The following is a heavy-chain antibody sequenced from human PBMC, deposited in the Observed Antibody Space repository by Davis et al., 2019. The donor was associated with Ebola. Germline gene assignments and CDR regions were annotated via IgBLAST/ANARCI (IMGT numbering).Heavy chain of an antibody. CDR2: INTNTGNP. Sequence: AASVKVSCKASGYSFTTYGMHWARQAPGQGLEWMGWINTNTGNPTYAKGFTGRFVFSLDTSVSTAYLQISSLKAEDTAVYYCASLPDIWGQGTMVTVSS. J-gene: IGHJ3*02. CDR3: ASLPDI. V-gene: IGHV7-4-1*02. CDR1: GYSFTTYG.